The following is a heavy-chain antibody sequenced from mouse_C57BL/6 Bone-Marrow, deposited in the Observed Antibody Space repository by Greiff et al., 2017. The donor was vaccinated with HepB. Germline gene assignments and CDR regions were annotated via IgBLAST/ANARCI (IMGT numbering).Heavy chain of an antibody. Sequence: DVKLVESGGGLVKPGGSLQLSCAASGFTFSDYGMHWVRQAPEKGLEWVAYISSGSSTIYYADTVKGRFTISRDNAKNTLFLQMTSLRSEDTAMYYCARPNWETLFDYWGQGTTLTVSS. D-gene: IGHD4-1*01. J-gene: IGHJ2*01. CDR3: ARPNWETLFDY. CDR2: ISSGSSTI. CDR1: GFTFSDYG. V-gene: IGHV5-17*01.